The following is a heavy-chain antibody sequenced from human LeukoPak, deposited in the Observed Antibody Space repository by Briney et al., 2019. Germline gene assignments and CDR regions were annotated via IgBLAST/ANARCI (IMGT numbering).Heavy chain of an antibody. V-gene: IGHV1-2*02. CDR3: ARSPTVRGVHFDY. J-gene: IGHJ4*02. CDR1: GYTFTGYY. Sequence: GASVKVSCKASGYTFTGYYMHWVRQAPGQGLEWMGWINPNSGGTNYAQKFQGRVTMTRDTSISTAYMELSRLRSDDTAVYYCARSPTVRGVHFDYWGQGTLVTVSS. D-gene: IGHD3-10*01. CDR2: INPNSGGT.